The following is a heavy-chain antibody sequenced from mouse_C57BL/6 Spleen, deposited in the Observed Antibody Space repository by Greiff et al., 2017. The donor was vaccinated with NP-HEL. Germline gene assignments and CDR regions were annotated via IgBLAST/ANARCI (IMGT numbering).Heavy chain of an antibody. CDR3: ASPYGSSYGDYFDY. V-gene: IGHV1-82*01. CDR2: IYPGDGDT. Sequence: QVQLKQSGPELVKPGASVKISCKASGYAFSSSWMNWVKQRPGKGLEWIGRIYPGDGDTNYNGKFKGKATLTADKSSSTAYKQLSSLTSEDSAVYFCASPYGSSYGDYFDYWGQGTTLTVSS. D-gene: IGHD1-1*01. J-gene: IGHJ2*01. CDR1: GYAFSSSW.